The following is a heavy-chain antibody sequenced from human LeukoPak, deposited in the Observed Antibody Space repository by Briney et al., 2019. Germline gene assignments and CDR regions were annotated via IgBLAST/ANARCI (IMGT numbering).Heavy chain of an antibody. D-gene: IGHD2-15*01. CDR3: AKAGCSGGTCYSDY. V-gene: IGHV3-23*01. CDR1: GSTFSSHG. J-gene: IGHJ4*02. Sequence: GGTLRLSCAASGSTFSSHGMNWVRQAPGKGLEWVSGISPSGGITYYTDSVKGRFTISRDNSKNTLYLQMNSLRVEDTAVYYCAKAGCSGGTCYSDYWGQGTLVTVSS. CDR2: ISPSGGIT.